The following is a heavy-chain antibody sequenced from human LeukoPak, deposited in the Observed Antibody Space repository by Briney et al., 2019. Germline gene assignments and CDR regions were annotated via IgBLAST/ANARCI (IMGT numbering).Heavy chain of an antibody. V-gene: IGHV3-7*03. CDR1: GFTFSSYW. J-gene: IGHJ4*02. Sequence: PGGSLRLSCAASGFTFSSYWMSWVRQAPGEGLEWVAKINQDGTEKAYVDSVSGRFTISRDNAKNSLFLQMNSLRAEDKAVYYCARGPLIAAAGTWWGQGTLVTVSS. CDR3: ARGPLIAAAGTW. CDR2: INQDGTEK. D-gene: IGHD6-13*01.